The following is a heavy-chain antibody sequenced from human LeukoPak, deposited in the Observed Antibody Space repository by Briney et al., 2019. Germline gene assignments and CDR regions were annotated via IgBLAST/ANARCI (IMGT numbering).Heavy chain of an antibody. J-gene: IGHJ4*02. CDR2: IKQDGSEK. D-gene: IGHD4-17*01. CDR1: GFTFSSYW. Sequence: GGSLRLSCAASGFTFSSYWMSWVRQAPGKGLEWVANIKQDGSEKYYVDSVKGRFTISRDNAKKSLYLLMNSLRAEDTAVYCCARDDTVTTRVGFIDWGQGTLVTVSS. V-gene: IGHV3-7*01. CDR3: ARDDTVTTRVGFID.